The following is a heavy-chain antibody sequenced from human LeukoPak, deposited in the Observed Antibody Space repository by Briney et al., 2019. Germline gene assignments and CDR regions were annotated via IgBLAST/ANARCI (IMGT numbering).Heavy chain of an antibody. V-gene: IGHV4-34*01. CDR3: ARGKGSMIVVVIFPPYLDY. J-gene: IGHJ4*02. CDR2: INHSGST. Sequence: SETLSLTCAVYGGSFSGYYWSWIRQPPGKGLEWIGEINHSGSTNYNPSLKSRVTISVDTSKNQFSLKLSSVTAADTAVYYCARGKGSMIVVVIFPPYLDYWGQGTLVTVSS. CDR1: GGSFSGYY. D-gene: IGHD3-22*01.